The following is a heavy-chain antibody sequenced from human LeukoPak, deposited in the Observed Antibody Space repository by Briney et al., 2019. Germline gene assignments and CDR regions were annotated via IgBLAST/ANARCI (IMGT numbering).Heavy chain of an antibody. Sequence: SETLSLTCAVYGGSFSGYYWSWIRQPPGKGLEWIGEINHSGSTNYNPSLKSRVTISVDTSKNQFSLKLSSVTAADTAVYYCARGWSGYSSGWYDYWGQGTLVTVSS. D-gene: IGHD6-19*01. J-gene: IGHJ4*02. V-gene: IGHV4-34*01. CDR3: ARGWSGYSSGWYDY. CDR2: INHSGST. CDR1: GGSFSGYY.